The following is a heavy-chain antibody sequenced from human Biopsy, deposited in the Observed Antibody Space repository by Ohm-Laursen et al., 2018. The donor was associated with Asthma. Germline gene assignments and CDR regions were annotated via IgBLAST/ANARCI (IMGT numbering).Heavy chain of an antibody. J-gene: IGHJ4*02. V-gene: IGHV3-30*18. D-gene: IGHD6-13*01. CDR1: GFNFHNYG. Sequence: SLRLSCAASGFNFHNYGMNWVRRAPGKGLEWVAQILFDGRKINYPDSVKGRFTISRDNSKNMVYLQMNSLRPEDTAVCYCAKDRVAGRSYYFDYWGQGSLVSVSS. CDR3: AKDRVAGRSYYFDY. CDR2: ILFDGRKI.